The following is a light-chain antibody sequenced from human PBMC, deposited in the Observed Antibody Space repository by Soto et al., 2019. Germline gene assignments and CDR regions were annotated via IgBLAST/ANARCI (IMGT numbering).Light chain of an antibody. Sequence: DFQQAQSHTIVSASARDRVTITCGASQSISSWLAWYQHKPGKAPKLLIYDASNLDSGVPSRFIGGESVTGFTLAVSSLQPNRFAAYSCQLYSTSARTSGHGTKVDIK. CDR2: DAS. J-gene: IGKJ1*01. CDR3: QLYSTSART. V-gene: IGKV1-5*01. CDR1: QSISSW.